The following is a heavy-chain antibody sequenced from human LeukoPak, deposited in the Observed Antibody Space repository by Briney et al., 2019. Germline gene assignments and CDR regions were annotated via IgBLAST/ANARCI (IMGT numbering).Heavy chain of an antibody. J-gene: IGHJ3*02. CDR1: GFTFSSYA. D-gene: IGHD3-22*01. CDR3: AKDLGDNNYYDSSGYLAFDI. Sequence: GGSLRLSCAASGFTFSSYAMSWVRQAPGKGLEWVSAISGSGGSTYYADSVKGRFTISRDNSKITLCLQMNSLRAEDTAVYYCAKDLGDNNYYDSSGYLAFDIWGQGTMVTVSS. V-gene: IGHV3-23*01. CDR2: ISGSGGST.